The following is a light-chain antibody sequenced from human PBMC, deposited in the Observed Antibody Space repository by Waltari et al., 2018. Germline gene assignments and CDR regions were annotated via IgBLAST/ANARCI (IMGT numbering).Light chain of an antibody. CDR2: GAS. CDR1: QRLGKNY. Sequence: IVLTQSPGTLSLSPGDRASLSCKASQRLGKNYVAWYQHKPCQAPRLVIYGASSSAAGIPDRFSGSGSGTDFTLTISRLEPEDFAVYYCQQYASSVLYTFGQGTKLEIK. J-gene: IGKJ2*01. V-gene: IGKV3-20*01. CDR3: QQYASSVLYT.